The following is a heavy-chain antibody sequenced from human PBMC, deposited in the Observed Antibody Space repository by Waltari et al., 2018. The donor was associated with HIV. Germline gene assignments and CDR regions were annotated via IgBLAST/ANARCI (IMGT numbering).Heavy chain of an antibody. V-gene: IGHV4-39*01. Sequence: QLKLLQSGPRLVKPSETLSLTCSVSGASISSRTYYWVWIRQPPGKGLQNLGSMYYSGTTHYNPSLNSRLTLSADTSKNQFSLRLNSVTAADTAVYYCARHYAWFDILTGSPPTYYFDSWGPGSLVTVS. J-gene: IGHJ4*02. CDR2: MYYSGTT. D-gene: IGHD3-9*01. CDR3: ARHYAWFDILTGSPPTYYFDS. CDR1: GASISSRTYY.